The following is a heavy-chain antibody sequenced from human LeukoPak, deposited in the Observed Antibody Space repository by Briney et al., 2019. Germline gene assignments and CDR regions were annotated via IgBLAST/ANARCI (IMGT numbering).Heavy chain of an antibody. D-gene: IGHD3-3*01. J-gene: IGHJ4*02. V-gene: IGHV4-4*07. CDR2: IYTSGST. CDR1: GGSLSSYY. CDR3: ARDWSGVYDY. Sequence: PSGTLSLTCTVSGGSLSSYYWGWIRQPAREGLEWIGRIYTSGSTNYNPSLKSRVTMSVDTSKNQFSLKLSSVTAADTAVYYCARDWSGVYDYWGQGTLVTVSS.